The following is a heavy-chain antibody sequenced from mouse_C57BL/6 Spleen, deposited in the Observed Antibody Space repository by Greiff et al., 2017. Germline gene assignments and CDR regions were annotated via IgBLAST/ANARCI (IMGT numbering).Heavy chain of an antibody. V-gene: IGHV3-6*01. CDR3: ASFAY. J-gene: IGHJ3*01. CDR2: ISYDGSN. CDR1: GYSITSGYY. Sequence: EVQLQESGPGLVKPSPSLSLTCSVTGYSITSGYYWKWIRQFPGNKLEWMGYISYDGSNNYNPSLKNQTSITRDTSKNQLFLKLNSVTTEDTATYYCASFAYWGQGTLVTVSA.